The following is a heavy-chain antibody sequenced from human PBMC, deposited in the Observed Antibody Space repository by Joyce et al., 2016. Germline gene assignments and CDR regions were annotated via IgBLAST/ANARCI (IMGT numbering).Heavy chain of an antibody. Sequence: QVTLKESGPVLVKPTETLTLTCTVSGFSLSNARMGVSWIRQPPGKALEWLAHIFSNDEKAYSTSLKSRRTIANDTSKSQVVLTMTNMDPVDTATYYCARTKLGYCTGGVCYTSGIDWFDPWGQGTLVTVSS. J-gene: IGHJ5*02. V-gene: IGHV2-26*01. CDR2: IFSNDEK. D-gene: IGHD2-8*02. CDR3: ARTKLGYCTGGVCYTSGIDWFDP. CDR1: GFSLSNARMG.